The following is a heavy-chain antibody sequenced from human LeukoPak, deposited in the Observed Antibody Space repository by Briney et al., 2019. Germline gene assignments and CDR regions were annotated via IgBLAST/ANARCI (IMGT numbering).Heavy chain of an antibody. V-gene: IGHV2-5*02. J-gene: IGHJ3*02. CDR3: AHRRSGIVVVPAATRDAFDI. CDR1: GFSLSTSGVG. CDR2: IYWDDDK. Sequence: ESGPTLLHPTQTLTLTCTFSGFSLSTSGVGVGWIRQPPGKALDWLALIYWDDDKRYSPSLKSRLAITKDSSKNQVVLTMTNMDPVDTATYYCAHRRSGIVVVPAATRDAFDIWGQGTMVTVSS. D-gene: IGHD2-2*01.